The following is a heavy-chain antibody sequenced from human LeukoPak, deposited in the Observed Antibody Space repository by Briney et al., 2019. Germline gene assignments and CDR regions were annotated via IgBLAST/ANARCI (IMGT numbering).Heavy chain of an antibody. Sequence: GASVKVSCKASGYTFTGYYMHWVRQAPGQGLEWMGWINPNSGGTNYAQKFQGRVTMTRDTSISTAYMELSRLRSDDTAVYYCARAEVDGSGSFEDWGQGTLVTASS. CDR2: INPNSGGT. CDR3: ARAEVDGSGSFED. V-gene: IGHV1-2*02. CDR1: GYTFTGYY. J-gene: IGHJ4*02. D-gene: IGHD3-10*01.